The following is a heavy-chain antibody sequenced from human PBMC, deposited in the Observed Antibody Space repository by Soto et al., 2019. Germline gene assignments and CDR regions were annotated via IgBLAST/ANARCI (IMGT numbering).Heavy chain of an antibody. D-gene: IGHD6-13*01. Sequence: QVQLLESGPGLVKPSETLSLTCTVSGGSISSYYWSWIRQPPGKGLEWIGYIYYSGSTNYNPSLKSRVTISGDTSKNQFSLKLSSVTAADTAVYYCARRGKSIAAVPHAFDIWGQGTMVTVSS. CDR1: GGSISSYY. V-gene: IGHV4-59*08. CDR3: ARRGKSIAAVPHAFDI. CDR2: IYYSGST. J-gene: IGHJ3*02.